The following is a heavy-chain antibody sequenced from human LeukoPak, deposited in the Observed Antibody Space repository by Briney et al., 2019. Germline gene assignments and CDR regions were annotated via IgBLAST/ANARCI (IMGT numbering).Heavy chain of an antibody. CDR1: GYTFTSYY. Sequence: GASVKVSCKASGYTFTSYYMHWVRQAPGQGLVWMGIINPSGGSTSYAQKFQGRVTMTRDMSTSTVYMELSSLRSEDTAVYYCAIEMYYDSSGISAFDIWGQGTMVTVSS. J-gene: IGHJ3*02. D-gene: IGHD3-22*01. V-gene: IGHV1-46*01. CDR3: AIEMYYDSSGISAFDI. CDR2: INPSGGST.